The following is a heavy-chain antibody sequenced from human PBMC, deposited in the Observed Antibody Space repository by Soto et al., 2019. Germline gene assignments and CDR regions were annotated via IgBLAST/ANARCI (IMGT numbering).Heavy chain of an antibody. Sequence: EVQLLESGGGLGRPGGPWSPPGEASGSSSSTSSMGWVGQTPGKGLEGVAAITATGDRTYYADSVTGRFTISRDNSKKTHYLQMTSLRAEDTAMYYCATMNGYFEYWGQGTPVTVSS. V-gene: IGHV3-23*01. CDR2: ITATGDRT. CDR3: ATMNGYFEY. CDR1: GSSSSTSS. J-gene: IGHJ4*02. D-gene: IGHD3-22*01.